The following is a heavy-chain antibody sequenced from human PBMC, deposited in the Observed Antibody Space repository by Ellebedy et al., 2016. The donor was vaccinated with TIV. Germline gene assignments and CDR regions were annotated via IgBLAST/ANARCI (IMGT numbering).Heavy chain of an antibody. CDR2: ISYDGSNK. J-gene: IGHJ3*02. CDR3: AKENYISGWQDAFDI. D-gene: IGHD6-19*01. CDR1: GFTFSSYG. Sequence: PGGSLRLSCAASGFTFSSYGMHWVRQAPGKGLEWVAVISYDGSNKYYADSVKGRFTVSKEDPKNTLYLQMNSLKAEDTAVYYCAKENYISGWQDAFDIWGQGTTVTVSS. V-gene: IGHV3-30*18.